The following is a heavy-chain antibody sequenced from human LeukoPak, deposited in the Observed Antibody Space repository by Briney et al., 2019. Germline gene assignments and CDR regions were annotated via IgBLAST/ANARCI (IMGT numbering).Heavy chain of an antibody. CDR3: ARGRASSDNDQENLNDN. D-gene: IGHD5-12*01. CDR1: GYTFTGYY. J-gene: IGHJ4*02. V-gene: IGHV1-2*02. CDR2: INPNSGVT. Sequence: ASVKVSCKASGYTFTGYYMHWVQQAPGQGLEWMAWINPNSGVTKYAQKFQGRVTMTRDTSISTAYMDLSSLTSDDTAIYYCARGRASSDNDQENLNDNWGQGTLVTVSS.